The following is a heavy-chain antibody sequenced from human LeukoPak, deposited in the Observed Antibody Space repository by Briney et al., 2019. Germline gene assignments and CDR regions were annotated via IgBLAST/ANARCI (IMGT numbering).Heavy chain of an antibody. Sequence: GASVKVSCKASGYTFTGYYMHWVRQAPGQGLEWMGRIDPNSGGTNYAQKFQGRVTMTRDTSISTAYMELSRLRSDDTAVYYCAREVHGSGSYYKIKGYFDYWGQGTLVTVSS. CDR2: IDPNSGGT. CDR3: AREVHGSGSYYKIKGYFDY. J-gene: IGHJ4*02. V-gene: IGHV1-2*06. CDR1: GYTFTGYY. D-gene: IGHD3-10*01.